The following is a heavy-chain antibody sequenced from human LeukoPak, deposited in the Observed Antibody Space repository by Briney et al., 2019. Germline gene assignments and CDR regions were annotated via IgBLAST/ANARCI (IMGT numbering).Heavy chain of an antibody. CDR1: GGSIRSY. CDR2: IYGSGST. D-gene: IGHD3-10*01. V-gene: IGHV4-4*07. CDR3: ARDSGTTGEVKFDP. J-gene: IGHJ5*02. Sequence: SETLSLTCTVSGGSIRSYWSWIRQPAGKGLEWIGRIYGSGSTDYDPSLKSRVTMSIDTSKNQFSLNLISVTAADTAVYYCARDSGTTGEVKFDPWGQGTLVTVSS.